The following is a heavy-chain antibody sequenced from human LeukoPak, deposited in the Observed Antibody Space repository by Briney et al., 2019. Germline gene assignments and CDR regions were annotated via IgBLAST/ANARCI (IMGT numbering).Heavy chain of an antibody. CDR2: IYPGDSDT. Sequence: GESPKISCKGSGYSFTSYWIGWVRQMPGKGLEWMGIIYPGDSDTRYSPSFQGQVTISADKSISTAYLQWSSLKASDTAMYYCAREPDHCSSTSYYNQNYYYYGMDVWGQGTTVTVSS. CDR3: AREPDHCSSTSYYNQNYYYYGMDV. J-gene: IGHJ6*02. V-gene: IGHV5-51*01. D-gene: IGHD2-2*02. CDR1: GYSFTSYW.